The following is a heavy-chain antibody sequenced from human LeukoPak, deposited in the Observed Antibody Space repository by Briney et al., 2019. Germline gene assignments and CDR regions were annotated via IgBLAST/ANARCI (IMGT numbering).Heavy chain of an antibody. V-gene: IGHV3-21*01. Sequence: KTGGSLRLSCAASGFTFSSYSMNWVRQAPGKGLEWVSSISSSSSYIYYADSVKGRFTISRDNAKNSLYLQMNSLRAEDTAVYYCARETHRALPQPMESDYWGQGTLVTVSS. CDR2: ISSSSSYI. J-gene: IGHJ4*02. CDR3: ARETHRALPQPMESDY. D-gene: IGHD1-1*01. CDR1: GFTFSSYS.